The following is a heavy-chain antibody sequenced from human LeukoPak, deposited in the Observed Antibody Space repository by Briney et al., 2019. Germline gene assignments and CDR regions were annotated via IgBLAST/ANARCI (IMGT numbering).Heavy chain of an antibody. CDR1: GFTLSNYW. CDR2: IKRDGSST. J-gene: IGHJ4*02. V-gene: IGHV3-74*01. CDR3: AKDMTGYYDY. D-gene: IGHD3-9*01. Sequence: GRSLRLSCAASGFTLSNYWMPWVRQAPGKGLVLVSRIKRDGSSTSYADSVKGRFTISRDNAKNTLYLQMNSLRAEDTAVYYCAKDMTGYYDYWGQGTLVTVSS.